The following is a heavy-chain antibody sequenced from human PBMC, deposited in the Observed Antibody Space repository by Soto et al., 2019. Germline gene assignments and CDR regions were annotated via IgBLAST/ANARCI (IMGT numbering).Heavy chain of an antibody. CDR3: ARDGAVAGNY. Sequence: QVQLVQSGAEVKKPGASVKVSCKASGYTFTGYYLHWVRQAPGQGLECMGWINPNSGNTNYAQKLQGRVTMTTDTSTSTAYMELRSLRSDDTAVYYCARDGAVAGNYWGQGTLVTVSS. J-gene: IGHJ4*02. V-gene: IGHV1-2*02. CDR1: GYTFTGYY. D-gene: IGHD6-19*01. CDR2: INPNSGNT.